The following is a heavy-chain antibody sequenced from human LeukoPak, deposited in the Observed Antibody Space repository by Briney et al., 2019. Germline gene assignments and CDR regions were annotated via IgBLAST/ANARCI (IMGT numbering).Heavy chain of an antibody. CDR1: GFTFSSYS. Sequence: GGSLRLSCAASGFTFSSYSMNWVRQAPGKGLEWVSSISSSSSYIYYADSVKGRFTISRDNAKNSLYLEMNSLRAEDTAVYYCARDWSGVSTSNDCWGQGTLVTVSS. V-gene: IGHV3-21*01. D-gene: IGHD3-3*01. CDR3: ARDWSGVSTSNDC. J-gene: IGHJ4*02. CDR2: ISSSSSYI.